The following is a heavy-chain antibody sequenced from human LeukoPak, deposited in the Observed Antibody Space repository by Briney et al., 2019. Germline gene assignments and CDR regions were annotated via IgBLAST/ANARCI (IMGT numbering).Heavy chain of an antibody. Sequence: PSETLSLTCTVSGGSISSYYWSWIRQPPGKGLEWIGYIYYSGSTNYNPSLKSRVTISVDTSKNQFSLKLSSVTAADTAVYYCARGLGVDTAMVFDYWGQGTLVTVSS. D-gene: IGHD5-18*01. V-gene: IGHV4-59*01. J-gene: IGHJ4*02. CDR1: GGSISSYY. CDR3: ARGLGVDTAMVFDY. CDR2: IYYSGST.